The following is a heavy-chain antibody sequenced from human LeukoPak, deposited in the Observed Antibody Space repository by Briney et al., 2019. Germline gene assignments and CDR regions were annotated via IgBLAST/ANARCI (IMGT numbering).Heavy chain of an antibody. CDR3: TTDPVGSYHDSSGYYFVVDY. CDR1: GFTFSNAW. CDR2: IKSKTDGGTT. D-gene: IGHD3-22*01. J-gene: IGHJ4*02. Sequence: PGGSLRLSCAASGFTFSNAWMSWVRQAPGKGLEWVGRIKSKTDGGTTDYAAPVKGRFTISRDDSKNTLYLQMNSLKTEDTAVYYCTTDPVGSYHDSSGYYFVVDYWGQGTLVTVSS. V-gene: IGHV3-15*01.